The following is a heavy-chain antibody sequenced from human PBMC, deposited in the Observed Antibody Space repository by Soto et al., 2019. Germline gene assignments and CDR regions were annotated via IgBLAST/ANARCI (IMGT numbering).Heavy chain of an antibody. Sequence: QVQLVQSGAEVKKPGASVKVSCKAPGYTCTNYYIHWVRQAPGQGLEWMGIINPTSGSTNYAQKFQGRVTLTYDTSTTTVYMELRGLRSEDTAVLYCARDLAAGDHWGQGTLVTVSS. CDR3: ARDLAAGDH. D-gene: IGHD6-13*01. J-gene: IGHJ4*02. V-gene: IGHV1-46*01. CDR1: GYTCTNYY. CDR2: INPTSGST.